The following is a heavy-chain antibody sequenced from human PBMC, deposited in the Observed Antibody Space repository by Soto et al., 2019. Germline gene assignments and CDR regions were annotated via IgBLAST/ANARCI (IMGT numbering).Heavy chain of an antibody. Sequence: QVQLVQSGGEVKKPRASVKLSCTASGYTFTSYGISWLRQTPGQGLGWIGWMSAYNGRTNYAQNVQGRVPMTTDTSASTADMDLRSLRSDATGVYYCARGGDVNYYHGMDVWGHGTTVTVSS. CDR2: MSAYNGRT. V-gene: IGHV1-18*01. CDR3: ARGGDVNYYHGMDV. D-gene: IGHD5-12*01. CDR1: GYTFTSYG. J-gene: IGHJ6*02.